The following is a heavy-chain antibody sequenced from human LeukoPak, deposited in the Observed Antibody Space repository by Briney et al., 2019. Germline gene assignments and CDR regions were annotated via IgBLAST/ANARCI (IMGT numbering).Heavy chain of an antibody. J-gene: IGHJ4*02. CDR1: GGSFSGYY. CDR2: INHSGST. CDR3: ARVGPRVAVAGTHSWPVSFDY. V-gene: IGHV4-34*01. D-gene: IGHD6-19*01. Sequence: PSETLSLTCAVYGGSFSGYYWSWIRQPPGKGLEWIGEINHSGSTNYNPSLKSRVTISVDTSKNQSSLKLSSVTAADTAVYYCARVGPRVAVAGTHSWPVSFDYWGQGTLVTVSS.